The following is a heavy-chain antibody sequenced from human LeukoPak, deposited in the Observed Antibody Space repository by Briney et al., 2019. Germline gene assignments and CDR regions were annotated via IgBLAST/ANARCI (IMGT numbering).Heavy chain of an antibody. CDR2: IYYSGST. V-gene: IGHV4-30-4*01. CDR1: GGSISSGDYC. D-gene: IGHD2-21*02. CDR3: ARGGDWLFDY. J-gene: IGHJ4*02. Sequence: PSETLSLTCTVSGGSISSGDYCWSWIRQPPGKGLEWIGYIYYSGSTYYNPSLKSRVTISVDKSKNQFSLELNSVTAADTAVYYCARGGDWLFDYWGQGILVTVSS.